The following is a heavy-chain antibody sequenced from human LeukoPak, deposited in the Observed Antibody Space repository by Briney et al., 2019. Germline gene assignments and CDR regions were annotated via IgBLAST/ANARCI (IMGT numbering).Heavy chain of an antibody. Sequence: SEALSLTCTVSGGSISPYFWSWIRQPPGKGLEWIGYISYTGSTNYNPSLKSRVTISVDTSKNQFSLQLTSVTAADTAVYYCARDDYRGVTNFDPWGQGTLVTVSS. CDR1: GGSISPYF. D-gene: IGHD3-10*01. CDR2: ISYTGST. CDR3: ARDDYRGVTNFDP. V-gene: IGHV4-59*01. J-gene: IGHJ5*02.